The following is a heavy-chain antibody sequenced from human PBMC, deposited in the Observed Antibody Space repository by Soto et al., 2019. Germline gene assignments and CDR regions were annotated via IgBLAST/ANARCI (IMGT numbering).Heavy chain of an antibody. CDR3: AKATPDNWNYWYFDF. V-gene: IGHV3-30*18. J-gene: IGHJ2*01. CDR2: ISYDGSNK. Sequence: QVQLVESGGGVVQPGRSLRLSCAASGFTFSSYGMHWVRQAPGKGLEWVAVISYDGSNKYYADSVKGRFTISRDNSKNTLYLQMNSLRAEDTAVYYCAKATPDNWNYWYFDFWGRGTLVTVSS. CDR1: GFTFSSYG. D-gene: IGHD1-20*01.